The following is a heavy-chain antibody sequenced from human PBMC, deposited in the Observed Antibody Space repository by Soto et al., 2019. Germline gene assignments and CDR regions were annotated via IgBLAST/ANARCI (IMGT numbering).Heavy chain of an antibody. J-gene: IGHJ3*02. D-gene: IGHD5-12*01. CDR2: IRSKANSYAT. Sequence: GGSLRLSCAASGFTFSGSAMHWVRQASGKRLEWVGRIRSKANSYATAYAASVKGRFTISRDDSKNTAYLQMNSLKTEDTAVYYCAIVATPWAFDIWGQGTMVTVSS. CDR3: AIVATPWAFDI. CDR1: GFTFSGSA. V-gene: IGHV3-73*01.